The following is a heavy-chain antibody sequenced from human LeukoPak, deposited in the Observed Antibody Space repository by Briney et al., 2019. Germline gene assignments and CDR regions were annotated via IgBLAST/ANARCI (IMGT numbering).Heavy chain of an antibody. D-gene: IGHD1-26*01. CDR3: ARELAGIVGATAWFDP. V-gene: IGHV1-18*01. CDR1: AYTFANYA. Sequence: GASVKVSCTASAYTFANYAISWLRQAPGQGLEWMGWISVSNGNTNYAQKLQGRVTMTTDTSTKTVYMELRSLRFDDTAMYYCARELAGIVGATAWFDPWGQGTLVTVSS. J-gene: IGHJ5*02. CDR2: ISVSNGNT.